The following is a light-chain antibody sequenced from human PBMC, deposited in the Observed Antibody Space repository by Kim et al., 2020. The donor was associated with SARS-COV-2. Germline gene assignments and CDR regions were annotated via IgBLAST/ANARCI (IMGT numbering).Light chain of an antibody. CDR1: QSVSCSY. Sequence: APGESATLSGRASQSVSCSYLAWYQQKPGQAPRLLIYGASSRATGIPDRFSGSGSGTDFTLTISRLEPEDFAVYYCQQYGSSPRTFGQGTKVDIK. CDR2: GAS. J-gene: IGKJ1*01. V-gene: IGKV3-20*01. CDR3: QQYGSSPRT.